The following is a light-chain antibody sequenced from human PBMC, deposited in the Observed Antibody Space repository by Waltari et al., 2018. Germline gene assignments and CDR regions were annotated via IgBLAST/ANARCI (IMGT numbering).Light chain of an antibody. Sequence: EIVLTQSPATLSLSPGERATLSCRASQSVSSYLAWYQQKPGQAPRLLIYDASNRATGIPSRFSGSASGTDFTLTISSLEPEDFAVYYCQQRSNPFTFGPGTKVDIK. CDR3: QQRSNPFT. V-gene: IGKV3-11*01. J-gene: IGKJ3*01. CDR1: QSVSSY. CDR2: DAS.